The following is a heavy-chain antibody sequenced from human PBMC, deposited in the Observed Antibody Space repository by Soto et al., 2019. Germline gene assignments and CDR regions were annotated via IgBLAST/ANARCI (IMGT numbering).Heavy chain of an antibody. CDR2: IYKSATT. CDR1: GDSISSVDYF. D-gene: IGHD2-15*01. CDR3: ARGRYCLTGRCFPNWFDS. V-gene: IGHV4-30-4*01. J-gene: IGHJ5*01. Sequence: SETLSLTCSVSGDSISSVDYFWAWIRQPPGQALEYIGYIYKSATTYYNPSFESRVAISLDTSKSQFSLNVTSVTVADTAVYFCARGRYCLTGRCFPNWFDSWGQGTPVTVSS.